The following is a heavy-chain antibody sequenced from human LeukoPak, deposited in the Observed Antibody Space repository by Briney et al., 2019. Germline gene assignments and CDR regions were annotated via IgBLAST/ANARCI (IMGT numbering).Heavy chain of an antibody. CDR1: GFTFSSYG. J-gene: IGHJ4*02. Sequence: GGSLRLSCAASGFTFSSYGMHWVRQAPGKGLEWVAFIRYDGSNKYYADSVKGRFTISRDNSKNTLYLQMSDPRGEDTAVYYCAGGPHSDYWGQGTLVTVSS. CDR3: AGGPHSDY. V-gene: IGHV3-30*02. D-gene: IGHD1-14*01. CDR2: IRYDGSNK.